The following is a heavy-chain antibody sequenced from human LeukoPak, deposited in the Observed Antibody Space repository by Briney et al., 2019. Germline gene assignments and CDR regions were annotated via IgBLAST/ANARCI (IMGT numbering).Heavy chain of an antibody. Sequence: GGSLRLSCAVSGLSVIIAWMSWVRQAPGKGLEWVAIIWGDQRYKHYADSVKGRFTISRDNSKNTLYLEMNSLRVEDTAVYYCASGLWTYGYWGQGTLVTVSS. J-gene: IGHJ4*02. D-gene: IGHD3-10*01. CDR1: GLSVIIAW. CDR2: IWGDQRYK. V-gene: IGHV3-33*08. CDR3: ASGLWTYGY.